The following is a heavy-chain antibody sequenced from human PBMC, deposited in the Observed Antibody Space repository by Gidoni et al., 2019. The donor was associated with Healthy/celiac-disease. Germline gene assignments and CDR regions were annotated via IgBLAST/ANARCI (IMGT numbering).Heavy chain of an antibody. V-gene: IGHV3-21*01. D-gene: IGHD4-17*01. J-gene: IGHJ4*02. CDR3: ARGDYGDGQDY. CDR2: ISSSSSYI. CDR1: GFTFSSYS. Sequence: EVQLVESGGGLVKPGGSLRPSCAASGFTFSSYSMNWVSQAPGKGLEWVSSISSSSSYIYYTDSVKGRFTNSRDNAKNSMYLQINSLGAEDTAVYDCARGDYGDGQDYWGQGTLVTVSS.